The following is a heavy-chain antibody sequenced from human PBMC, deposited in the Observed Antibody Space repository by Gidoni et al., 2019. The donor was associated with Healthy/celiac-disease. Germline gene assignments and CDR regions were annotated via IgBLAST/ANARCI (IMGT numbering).Heavy chain of an antibody. Sequence: EVQLVESGGGLVKPGGSLRLSCAASSFTFSSYSMNWVRQAPGKGLEWVSSISSSSSYIYYADSVKGRFTISRDNAKNSLYLQMNSLRAEDTAVYYCARAGAEYSSSSYFDYWGQGTLVTVSS. D-gene: IGHD6-6*01. V-gene: IGHV3-21*01. J-gene: IGHJ4*02. CDR2: ISSSSSYI. CDR3: ARAGAEYSSSSYFDY. CDR1: SFTFSSYS.